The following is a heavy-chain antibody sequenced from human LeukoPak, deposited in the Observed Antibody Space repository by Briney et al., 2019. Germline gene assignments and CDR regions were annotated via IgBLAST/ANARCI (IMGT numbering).Heavy chain of an antibody. J-gene: IGHJ3*02. CDR3: ARVRRYFDWLSVGGAFDI. D-gene: IGHD3-9*01. Sequence: GASVKVSCKASGYTFTNYYMHWVRQAPGQGLEWMGIVNPSGGNTTYAQKFQGRLTVTMDTSTTTVYMELSSLRSEDTAVYYCARVRRYFDWLSVGGAFDIWGQGTMVTVSS. CDR1: GYTFTNYY. V-gene: IGHV1-46*01. CDR2: VNPSGGNT.